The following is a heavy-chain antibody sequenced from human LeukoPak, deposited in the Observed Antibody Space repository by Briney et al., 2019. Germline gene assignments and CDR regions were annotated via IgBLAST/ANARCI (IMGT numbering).Heavy chain of an antibody. V-gene: IGHV4-30-4*01. CDR1: GGSISSGDYY. CDR3: ARVWIEWSSHDY. Sequence: PSETLSLTCTVSGGSISSGDYYWSWIRQPPGKGLEWIGYIYYSGSTCYNPSLKSRVTISVDTSKNQFSLKLSSVTAADTAVYYCARVWIEWSSHDYWGQGTLVTVSS. D-gene: IGHD5-12*01. J-gene: IGHJ4*02. CDR2: IYYSGST.